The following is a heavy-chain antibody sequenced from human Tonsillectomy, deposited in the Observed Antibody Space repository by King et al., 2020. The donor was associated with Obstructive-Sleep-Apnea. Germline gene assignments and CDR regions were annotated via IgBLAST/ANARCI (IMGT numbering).Heavy chain of an antibody. Sequence: QLVESGGGLVKPGGSLSLSCAASGFTFSSYSMNWVRQAPGKGLEWVSSISSSSSYIYYADSVKGRFTISRDNAKNSLYLQMNSLRAEDTAVYYCAIYGSEDFDIWGQGTMVTVSS. D-gene: IGHD3-10*01. V-gene: IGHV3-21*01. J-gene: IGHJ3*02. CDR3: AIYGSEDFDI. CDR2: ISSSSSYI. CDR1: GFTFSSYS.